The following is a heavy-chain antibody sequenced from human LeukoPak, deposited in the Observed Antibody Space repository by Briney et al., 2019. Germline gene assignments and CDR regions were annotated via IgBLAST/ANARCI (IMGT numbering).Heavy chain of an antibody. CDR2: IWYDGSNK. CDR1: GFTFSSYG. D-gene: IGHD3-10*01. CDR3: ARSVRGVIQGIDY. Sequence: PGGSLRLSCAASGFTFSSYGMHWVRQAPGKGLEWVAVIWYDGSNKYYADSVKGRFTISRDNSKNTLYLQMSSLRAEDTAVYYCARSVRGVIQGIDYWGQGTLVTVSS. V-gene: IGHV3-30*02. J-gene: IGHJ4*02.